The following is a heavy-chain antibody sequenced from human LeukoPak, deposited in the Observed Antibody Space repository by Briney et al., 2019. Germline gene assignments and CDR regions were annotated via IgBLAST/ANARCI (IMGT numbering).Heavy chain of an antibody. CDR2: TSKDGSDT. D-gene: IGHD6-25*01. CDR1: GFTFSHFG. Sequence: PGKSLRLSCTTSGFTFSHFGMHWVRQAPGKGPEWLSRTSKDGSDTFYADAAKGRFTASRDNAKNTVYLQVTNVSPEDTAVYYCARGGYSGSYYRFSWGQGTLVTVAS. CDR3: ARGGYSGSYYRFS. V-gene: IGHV3-74*01. J-gene: IGHJ4*02.